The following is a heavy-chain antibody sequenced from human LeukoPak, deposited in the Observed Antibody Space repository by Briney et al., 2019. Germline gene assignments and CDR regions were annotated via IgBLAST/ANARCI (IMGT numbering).Heavy chain of an antibody. Sequence: PGGSLRLSCAASGFTFSSYAMSWVRQAPGKGLEWISYISISETTIYYADSVKGRFIISRDNTKNSLYLQMNSLRAEDTAVYYCASPLSRSGGYVDYWGQGSLVTVSS. J-gene: IGHJ4*02. V-gene: IGHV3-48*04. CDR3: ASPLSRSGGYVDY. CDR2: ISISETTI. CDR1: GFTFSSYA. D-gene: IGHD3-10*01.